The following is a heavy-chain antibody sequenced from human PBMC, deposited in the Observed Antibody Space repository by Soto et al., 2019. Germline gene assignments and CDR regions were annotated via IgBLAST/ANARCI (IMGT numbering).Heavy chain of an antibody. CDR3: ARKTTVAGTE. CDR1: GGSIGSNNYY. V-gene: IGHV4-39*01. D-gene: IGHD6-19*01. J-gene: IGHJ4*02. Sequence: PSETLSLTCTFSGGSIGSNNYYWAWIRQPPGKGLEWIGSIYYTGSTYYNPSLRSRVTISVDTSKNQFSLKLNSVTAADTAEYYCARKTTVAGTEWGQGTLVTVSS. CDR2: IYYTGST.